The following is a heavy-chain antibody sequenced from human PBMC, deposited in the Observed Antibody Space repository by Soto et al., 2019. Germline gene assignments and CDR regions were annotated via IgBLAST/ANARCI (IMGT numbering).Heavy chain of an antibody. CDR3: AREGGIVVVPAAVDP. V-gene: IGHV4-34*01. J-gene: IGHJ5*02. CDR1: GGSFSGYY. Sequence: QVQLQKWGAGLLKPSETLSLTCAVYGGSFSGYYWSWIRQPPGKGLEWIGEINHSGSTNYNPSLKSRVTISVDTSKNQFSLKLSSVTAADTAVYYCAREGGIVVVPAAVDPWGQGTLVTVSS. D-gene: IGHD2-2*01. CDR2: INHSGST.